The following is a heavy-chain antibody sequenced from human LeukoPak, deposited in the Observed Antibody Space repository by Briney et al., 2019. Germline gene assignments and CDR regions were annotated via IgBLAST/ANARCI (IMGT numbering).Heavy chain of an antibody. J-gene: IGHJ5*02. Sequence: SETLSLTCAVSGGSISSYYWSWIRQPPGKGLEWIGYIHYSGSTNNNPSLKSRVTISLDTSKNQFSLKLSSVTAADTAVYYCARLGWLYGSGSMNWFDPWGQGTLVTVSS. CDR2: IHYSGST. CDR3: ARLGWLYGSGSMNWFDP. D-gene: IGHD3-10*01. V-gene: IGHV4-59*08. CDR1: GGSISSYY.